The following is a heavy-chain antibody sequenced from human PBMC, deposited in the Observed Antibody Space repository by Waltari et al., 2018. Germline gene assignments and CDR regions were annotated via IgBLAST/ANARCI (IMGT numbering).Heavy chain of an antibody. CDR3: ATYIGASVGTAAFDV. D-gene: IGHD5-12*01. CDR2: VSYSGTT. V-gene: IGHV4-39*01. Sequence: LQLPESGPRLVRPSETLSLICSASGVSIISNSHYWAWIRQSPGQGLEWIGTVSYSGTTYISPSLKSRVSVSSATSKNQVSLILGSVTAADMAVYYCATYIGASVGTAAFDVWGQGTMVTVSS. CDR1: GVSIISNSHY. J-gene: IGHJ3*01.